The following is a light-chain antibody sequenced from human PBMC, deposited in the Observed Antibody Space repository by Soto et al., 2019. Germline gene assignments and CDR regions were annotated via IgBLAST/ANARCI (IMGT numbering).Light chain of an antibody. J-gene: IGKJ2*01. CDR3: QQYGSSPNT. V-gene: IGKV3-20*01. CDR2: GAS. Sequence: EIVLTQSPGTLSLSPGERATLSCRASQSVRSSYLAWYQQKPGQAPRLLIYGASSRATGLPDRFRGSGSGTEFTLTISRLEPEDFAVYYFQQYGSSPNTFGQGTKLEIK. CDR1: QSVRSSY.